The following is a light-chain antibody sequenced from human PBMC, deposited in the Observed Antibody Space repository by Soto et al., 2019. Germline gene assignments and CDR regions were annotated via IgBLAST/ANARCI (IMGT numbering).Light chain of an antibody. J-gene: IGKJ1*01. V-gene: IGKV1-27*01. CDR3: QKYNSAPWT. CDR1: QDITSY. Sequence: DIQMTQSPSFLSASVGDIVTITCRASQDITSYLAWYQQKPGKVPELLIYAASTLQSGVPSRFSGSGSGTDFTLSITSLQPEDVGTYYCQKYNSAPWTFGQGTKVEIK. CDR2: AAS.